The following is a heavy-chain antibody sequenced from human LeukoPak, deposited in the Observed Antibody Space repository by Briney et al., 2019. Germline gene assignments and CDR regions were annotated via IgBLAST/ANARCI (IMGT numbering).Heavy chain of an antibody. CDR2: INWNGGSR. CDR3: ARVFGDTLGWDYMDV. V-gene: IGHV3-20*04. D-gene: IGHD2-21*02. CDR1: GFKFDDYG. Sequence: GGSLRLSCAASGFKFDDYGMSWVRQVPGKGLEWVSGINWNGGSRGYADSVKGRFTISRDNAKNSVYLQMNSLRSEDTAVYYCARVFGDTLGWDYMDVWGKGTTVTVSS. J-gene: IGHJ6*03.